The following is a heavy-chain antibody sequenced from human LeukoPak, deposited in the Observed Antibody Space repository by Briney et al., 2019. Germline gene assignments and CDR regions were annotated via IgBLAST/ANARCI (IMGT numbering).Heavy chain of an antibody. CDR3: ARDANHFDY. CDR2: ISFDGGNK. J-gene: IGHJ4*02. CDR1: GLTFSTYT. Sequence: GSLRLFCAASGLTFSTYTMYWVRQAPGKGLEWVAVISFDGGNKYYADSVKGRFTISRDNSENTLYLQMNSLTAEDTAVYYCARDANHFDYWGQGTLVTVSS. V-gene: IGHV3-30*04.